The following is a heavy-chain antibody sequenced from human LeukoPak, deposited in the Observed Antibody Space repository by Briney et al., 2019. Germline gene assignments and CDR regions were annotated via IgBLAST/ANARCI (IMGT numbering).Heavy chain of an antibody. CDR3: AREVVSYDFRQGRYFDS. Sequence: PSETLSLTCTVSGGSISSYSWNWIRQPAGQGLEWTGHIYTSGGTTYNPSLNSRVTMSVDTSKNQFSLKLNFVTAVDTALYYCAREVVSYDFRQGRYFDSWGQGTLVTVSS. CDR1: GGSISSYS. J-gene: IGHJ4*02. V-gene: IGHV4-4*07. D-gene: IGHD3-3*01. CDR2: IYTSGGT.